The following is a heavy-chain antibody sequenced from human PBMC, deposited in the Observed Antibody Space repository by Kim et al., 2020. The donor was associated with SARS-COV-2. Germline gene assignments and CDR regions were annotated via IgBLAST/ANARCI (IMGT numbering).Heavy chain of an antibody. CDR3: TRGGVGYCSGGSCQIVPRDYYHGMDV. D-gene: IGHD2-15*01. J-gene: IGHJ6*02. CDR1: GFTFGDYA. Sequence: GGSLRLSCTVSGFTFGDYAMSWFRQAPGKGLEWVGFIRSKVYGGTTEYAASVKGRFSISRDDFKSIAYLQMNSLKTEDTAVYYCTRGGVGYCSGGSCQIVPRDYYHGMDVWGQGTTVTVSS. CDR2: IRSKVYGGTT. V-gene: IGHV3-49*03.